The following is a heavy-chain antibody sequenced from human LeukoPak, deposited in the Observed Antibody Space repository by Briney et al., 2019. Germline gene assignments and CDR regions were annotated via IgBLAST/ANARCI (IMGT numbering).Heavy chain of an antibody. J-gene: IGHJ6*02. V-gene: IGHV1-18*01. CDR2: ISAYNGNT. Sequence: ASVKVSCKASGYTFTSYGISWERQAPGQGLEWMGWISAYNGNTNYAQKLQGRVTMTTDTSTSTAYMELRSLRSDDTAVYYCARVATVTRSYYYYGMDVWGQGTTVTVSS. CDR3: ARVATVTRSYYYYGMDV. CDR1: GYTFTSYG. D-gene: IGHD4-11*01.